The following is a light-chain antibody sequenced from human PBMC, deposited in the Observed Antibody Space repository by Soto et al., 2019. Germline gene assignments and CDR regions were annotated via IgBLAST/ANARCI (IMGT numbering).Light chain of an antibody. CDR2: AAS. V-gene: IGKV3-20*01. CDR1: RSIASSY. CDR3: QQYDSSPPYT. Sequence: IVLTQSPVTLSLSPGERATLSCRASRSIASSYLGWYQQKPGRAPRLLMYAASTRATGIPDRFSGSGSATDFTLTISRLEPEDSAVYYCQQYDSSPPYTFGQGTRLEIK. J-gene: IGKJ2*01.